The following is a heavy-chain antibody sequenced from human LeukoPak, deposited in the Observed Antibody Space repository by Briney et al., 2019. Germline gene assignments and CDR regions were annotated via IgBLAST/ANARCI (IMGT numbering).Heavy chain of an antibody. CDR2: IGPTGSDR. CDR3: ATETNGRHYDY. J-gene: IGHJ4*02. D-gene: IGHD1-14*01. CDR1: GLTFSTSG. Sequence: GGSLRLSCTASGLTFSTSGFNWVRQAPGKGLEWVASIGPTGSDRYHADSIKGRFTISRGNANNFLYLQMNSLRAEDTAVYYCATETNGRHYDYWGQGTLLTVSS. V-gene: IGHV3-21*06.